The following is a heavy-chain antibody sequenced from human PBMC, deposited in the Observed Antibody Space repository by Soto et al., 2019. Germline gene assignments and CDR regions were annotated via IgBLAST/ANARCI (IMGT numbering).Heavy chain of an antibody. CDR3: SRMGDVPYYYYGLDV. J-gene: IGHJ6*02. D-gene: IGHD3-16*01. V-gene: IGHV1-18*01. CDR1: GYSFTRYG. Sequence: QVQLVQSGAEVKKPGASVKVSCKASGYSFTRYGISWVRQAPGQGLEWMGWISGYNANTNYPENLQGRVTMTTDTSTSTADMEVRNLISDDTAVYYCSRMGDVPYYYYGLDVGGQGTTVTVSS. CDR2: ISGYNANT.